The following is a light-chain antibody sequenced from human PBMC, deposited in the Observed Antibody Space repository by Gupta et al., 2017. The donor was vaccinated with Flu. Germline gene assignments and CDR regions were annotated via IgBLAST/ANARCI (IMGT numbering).Light chain of an antibody. CDR1: QSLLHSNGYNY. J-gene: IGKJ4*01. CDR3: MQALQTELT. CDR2: LGS. Sequence: DMVLTQSLRSRPVTAGQPASISCRSSQSLLHSNGYNYLDWYLQKPGQSPQLLIYLGSNRASGVPDRFSGSGSGTDFTLKISRVEAEDVGVYYCMQALQTELTFGGGTKVEIK. V-gene: IGKV2-28*01.